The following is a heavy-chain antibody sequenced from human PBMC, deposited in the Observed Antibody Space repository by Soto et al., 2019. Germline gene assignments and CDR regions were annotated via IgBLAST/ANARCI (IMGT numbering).Heavy chain of an antibody. CDR2: IRDKANSYAT. CDR3: TRLYCGGDCDFDS. D-gene: IGHD2-21*02. CDR1: GFTFSSYW. J-gene: IGHJ4*02. V-gene: IGHV3-73*01. Sequence: PGGSLRLSCAASGFTFSSYWMHWVRQASGKGLEWVGRIRDKANSYATAYTASVKGRFTISRDDSKNTAYLQMNSLKTEDTAVYYCTRLYCGGDCDFDSWGQGTLVTVS.